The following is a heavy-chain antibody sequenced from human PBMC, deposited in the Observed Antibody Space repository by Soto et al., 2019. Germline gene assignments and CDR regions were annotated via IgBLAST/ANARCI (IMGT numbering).Heavy chain of an antibody. J-gene: IGHJ4*02. CDR1: GFSFSTYA. CDR2: IWYDGSNQ. CDR3: ARDHYDSSSYLDY. D-gene: IGHD3-22*01. Sequence: QVQLMESGGGVVQPGRSLRLSCVASGFSFSTYAMHWVRQAPGKGLEWGAVIWYDGSNQYYADSVKGRFSISRDNSKNTLYLQMNSLRAEATAEYYCARDHYDSSSYLDYWGQGTLVTVSS. V-gene: IGHV3-33*01.